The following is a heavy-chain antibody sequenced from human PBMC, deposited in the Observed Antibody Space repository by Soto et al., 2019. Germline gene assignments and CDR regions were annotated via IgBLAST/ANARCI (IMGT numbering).Heavy chain of an antibody. CDR2: INHSGST. CDR3: ARVAAYYDFWSGRYPSWFDP. J-gene: IGHJ5*02. Sequence: SSETLSLTCAVYGGSFSGYYWSWIRQPPGKGLEWIGEINHSGSTNYNPSLKSRVTISVDTSKNQFSLKLSSVTAADTAVYYCARVAAYYDFWSGRYPSWFDPWGQGTLVTVSS. D-gene: IGHD3-3*01. CDR1: GGSFSGYY. V-gene: IGHV4-34*01.